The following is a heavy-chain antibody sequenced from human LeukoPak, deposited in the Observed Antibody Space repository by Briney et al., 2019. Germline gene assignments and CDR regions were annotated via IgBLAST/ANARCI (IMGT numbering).Heavy chain of an antibody. Sequence: SGTLSLTCAVYVGSFSGYYWSWIRQPPGKGLEWIGEINHSGSTNYNSSLKSRVTISVDTSKNQFSLKLSSVTAADTAVYYCARGYYGSGSHCCHMDVWGKGTTITAS. CDR3: ARGYYGSGSHCCHMDV. V-gene: IGHV4-34*01. J-gene: IGHJ6*03. CDR2: INHSGST. D-gene: IGHD3-10*01. CDR1: VGSFSGYY.